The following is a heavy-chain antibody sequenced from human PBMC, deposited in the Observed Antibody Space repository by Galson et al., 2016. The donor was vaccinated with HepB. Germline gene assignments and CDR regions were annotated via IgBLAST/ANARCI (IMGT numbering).Heavy chain of an antibody. D-gene: IGHD3-10*01. Sequence: SLRLSCAASGFTVSSDYMNWVRQAPGKGLECVSVIYSGGTTYYADSVKGRFTISRDNSKNTLYLQMNSLRAEDTAIYYCASSVRGSGSPPGGYWGQGTLVTVSS. J-gene: IGHJ4*02. V-gene: IGHV3-53*01. CDR2: IYSGGTT. CDR1: GFTVSSDY. CDR3: ASSVRGSGSPPGGY.